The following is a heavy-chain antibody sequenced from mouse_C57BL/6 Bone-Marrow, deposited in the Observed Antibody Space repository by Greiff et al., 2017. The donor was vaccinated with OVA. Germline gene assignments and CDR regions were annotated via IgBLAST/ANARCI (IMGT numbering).Heavy chain of an antibody. CDR1: GYTFTDYY. CDR2: INPNNGGT. J-gene: IGHJ1*03. Sequence: VQLQQSGPELVKPGASVKISCKASGYTFTDYYMNWVKQSHGKSLEWIGDINPNNGGTSYNQKFKGKATLTVDKSSSTAYMELRSLTSEDSAVYYCARSDYGSSPCYWYFDVWGTGTTVTVSS. CDR3: ARSDYGSSPCYWYFDV. V-gene: IGHV1-26*01. D-gene: IGHD1-1*01.